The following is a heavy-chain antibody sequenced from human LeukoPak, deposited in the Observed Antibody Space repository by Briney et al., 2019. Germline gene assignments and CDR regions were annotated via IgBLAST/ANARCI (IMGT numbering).Heavy chain of an antibody. CDR2: INPNSGGT. V-gene: IGHV1-2*02. CDR1: GYTFTGYY. Sequence: ASVKVSCKASGYTFTGYYMHWVRQAPGQGLEWMGWINPNSGGTNYAQKFQGRVTMTRDTSISTAYMELSRLRSDDTAVYYCARAGGRGYSSSWYRVLLVYWGQGTLVTVSS. CDR3: ARAGGRGYSSSWYRVLLVY. J-gene: IGHJ4*02. D-gene: IGHD6-13*01.